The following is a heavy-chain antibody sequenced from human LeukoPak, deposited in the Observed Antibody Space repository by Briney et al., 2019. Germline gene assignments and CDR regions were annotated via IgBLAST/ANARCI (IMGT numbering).Heavy chain of an antibody. V-gene: IGHV3-15*01. Sequence: GGSLRLSCAASGFTFSNAWMNWVRQAPGKGLEWIDRIKSKNDGGTTDYAAPVKGRFTISTDDSKNTLYLQMNGLRTEDTAVYYCTTGQVVDYDASGYSALDYWGQGSLVTVSS. CDR1: GFTFSNAW. D-gene: IGHD3-22*01. CDR2: IKSKNDGGTT. J-gene: IGHJ4*02. CDR3: TTGQVVDYDASGYSALDY.